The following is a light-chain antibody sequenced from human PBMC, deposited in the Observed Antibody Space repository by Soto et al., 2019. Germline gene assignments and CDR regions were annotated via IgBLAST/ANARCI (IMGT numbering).Light chain of an antibody. CDR3: QQLNSYPRT. Sequence: IQLTQSPSSLSASVGDRVTITCRASQGISSYLAWYQQKPGKAPKLLIYAASTLQSGVPSRFSGSGFGSDFTLTISSLQPEDFATYYCQQLNSYPRTYGHGTKVEIK. V-gene: IGKV1-9*01. CDR2: AAS. CDR1: QGISSY. J-gene: IGKJ1*01.